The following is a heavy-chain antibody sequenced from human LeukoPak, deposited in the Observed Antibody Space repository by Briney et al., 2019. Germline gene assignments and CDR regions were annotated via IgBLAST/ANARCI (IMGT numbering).Heavy chain of an antibody. CDR3: ARLRVAARRSYLYFDY. D-gene: IGHD6-6*01. V-gene: IGHV3-11*04. CDR1: GFTFSDYY. J-gene: IGHJ4*02. Sequence: GGSLRLSCAASGFTFSDYYMSWIRQAPGKELEWVSYISSSGSTIYYADSVKGRFTISRDNAKNSLYLQMNSLRAEDTAVYYCARLRVAARRSYLYFDYWGQGILVTVSS. CDR2: ISSSGSTI.